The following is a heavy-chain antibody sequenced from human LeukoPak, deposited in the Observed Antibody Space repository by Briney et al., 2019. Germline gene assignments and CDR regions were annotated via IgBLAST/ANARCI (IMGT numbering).Heavy chain of an antibody. J-gene: IGHJ3*02. CDR1: GFTFSGYW. CDR3: ARAGINAVFDI. V-gene: IGHV3-7*05. CDR2: IKKEENET. D-gene: IGHD2-8*01. Sequence: PGRSLRLSCAASGFTFSGYWMTWVRQAPGKGLEWVANIKKEENETNYVDSVKGRFTISRDNAKNSLYLQMNSLRAEDTAVYYCARAGINAVFDIWGQGTMVTVSS.